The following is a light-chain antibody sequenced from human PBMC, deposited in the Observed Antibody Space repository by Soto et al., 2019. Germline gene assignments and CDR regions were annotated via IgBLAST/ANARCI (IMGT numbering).Light chain of an antibody. CDR2: GAS. CDR1: QSVSSSY. V-gene: IGKV3-20*01. CDR3: QQYGNSPQT. Sequence: EIVLTQSPGTLSLSPGERATLSCRASQSVSSSYLAWYQQKPGQAPRLLIYGASSRATGIPDRFSGSGSGTDFTLTISRLEPEDFAVYYRQQYGNSPQTFGQGTKVDI. J-gene: IGKJ1*01.